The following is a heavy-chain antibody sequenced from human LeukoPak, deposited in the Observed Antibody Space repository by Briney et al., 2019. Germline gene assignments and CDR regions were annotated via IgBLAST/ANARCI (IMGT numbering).Heavy chain of an antibody. Sequence: PSETLSLTCAVSGGSISSSNWWSWIRQPPGEGLEWIGEIYHSGSTNYNPCLKSRVTISVDTSKNQFSLKLSSVTAADTAVYYCARVSGRRGYSGYDLRSTHFDLWGRGTLVTVSS. CDR3: ARVSGRRGYSGYDLRSTHFDL. CDR2: IYHSGST. CDR1: GGSISSSNW. D-gene: IGHD5-12*01. V-gene: IGHV4-4*02. J-gene: IGHJ2*01.